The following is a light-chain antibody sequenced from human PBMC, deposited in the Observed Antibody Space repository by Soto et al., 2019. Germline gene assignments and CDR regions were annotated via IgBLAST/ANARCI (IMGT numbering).Light chain of an antibody. J-gene: IGKJ4*01. CDR2: RAS. V-gene: IGKV3-15*01. Sequence: EIVMTQSPATLSVSPGERATLSCRASQSVSTNLAWYQQKPGQSPRLLMYRASTRAAGIPTRFSGSGSGTEFTLTISSLQSEDFAVYYCQQYNNWPPLPFGGGTKVELK. CDR3: QQYNNWPPLP. CDR1: QSVSTN.